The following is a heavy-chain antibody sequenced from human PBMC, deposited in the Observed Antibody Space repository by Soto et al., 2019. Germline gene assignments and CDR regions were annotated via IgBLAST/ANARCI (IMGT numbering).Heavy chain of an antibody. CDR1: GFTFKNFA. V-gene: IGHV3-23*01. CDR3: ARKSTPLLEFCINVLCDNAT. CDR2: ISGVGDSK. J-gene: IGHJ5*02. D-gene: IGHD2-8*01. Sequence: PGGSLRLSCAASGFTFKNFAMSWVRQAPGKGLEWVSAISGVGDSKYYADSVKGRFTISRDNSKNTLYLQMNSLRAEDTALYYCARKSTPLLEFCINVLCDNATSAQENRVTVSA.